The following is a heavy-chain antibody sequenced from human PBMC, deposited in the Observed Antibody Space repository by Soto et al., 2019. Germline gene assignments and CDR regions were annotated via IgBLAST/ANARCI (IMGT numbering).Heavy chain of an antibody. D-gene: IGHD3-3*01. CDR2: ISAYNGNT. J-gene: IGHJ4*02. CDR3: ARRGLYDFWSGYYNPIFDY. V-gene: IGHV1-18*01. Sequence: QVQLVQSGAEVKKPGASVKVSCKASGYTFTSYGISWVRQDPGQGLEWMGWISAYNGNTNYAQKLQGRVTMTTDTSTSTAYMELRSLRSDHTAVYYCARRGLYDFWSGYYNPIFDYWGQGTLVTVSS. CDR1: GYTFTSYG.